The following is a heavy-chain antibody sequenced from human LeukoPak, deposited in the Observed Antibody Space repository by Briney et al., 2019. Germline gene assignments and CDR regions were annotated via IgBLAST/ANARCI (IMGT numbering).Heavy chain of an antibody. D-gene: IGHD5-18*01. J-gene: IGHJ4*01. V-gene: IGHV1-2*02. CDR3: ARRCSYADGYLEN. CDR1: GYTFTGYY. Sequence: ASVTDSSKASGYTFTGYYMHWVRQAPGQGPEWMGWINPNSGGTNYAQKFQGRVTMTRDTSISTAYMELNSLKSDDTAVYYCARRCSYADGYLENWAQGTMVTVSS. CDR2: INPNSGGT.